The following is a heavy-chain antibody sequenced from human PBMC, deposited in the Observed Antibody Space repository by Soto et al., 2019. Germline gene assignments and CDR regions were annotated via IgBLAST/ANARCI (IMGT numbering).Heavy chain of an antibody. CDR1: GFTFDDYA. V-gene: IGHV3-9*01. CDR3: AKDMGGYCSGGSCYPTFDY. CDR2: ISWNSGSI. D-gene: IGHD2-15*01. J-gene: IGHJ4*02. Sequence: SLRLSCAASGFTFDDYAMHWVRQAPGKGLEWVSGISWNSGSIGYADSVKGRFTISRDNAKNSLYLQMNSLRAEDTALYYCAKDMGGYCSGGSCYPTFDYWGQGTLVTVSS.